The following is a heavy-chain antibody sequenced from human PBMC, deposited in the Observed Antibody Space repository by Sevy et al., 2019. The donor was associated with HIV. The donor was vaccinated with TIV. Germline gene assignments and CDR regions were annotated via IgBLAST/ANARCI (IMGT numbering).Heavy chain of an antibody. Sequence: GGSLRLSCAASGFTFSSYAMSWVRQAPGKGLDWVSALSGSGGSTYYADSVKGRFTISRDNSKNTRYLQMNSLRAEDTAVYYCAKFYYDSGSSLTDYFGMDVWGQGTTVTVSS. CDR2: LSGSGGST. V-gene: IGHV3-23*01. CDR3: AKFYYDSGSSLTDYFGMDV. CDR1: GFTFSSYA. D-gene: IGHD3-10*01. J-gene: IGHJ6*01.